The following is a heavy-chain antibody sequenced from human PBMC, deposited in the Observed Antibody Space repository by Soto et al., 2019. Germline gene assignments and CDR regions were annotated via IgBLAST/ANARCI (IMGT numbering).Heavy chain of an antibody. Sequence: QVQLVQSGAEVKKPGASVKVSCKASGYTFTSYDINWVRQATGQGLEWMGWMNPNSGNTGYAQKFQGRVTMTRSTSRSTAYMELSSLRSEDTAVYYCARGGYYYDSSAYYRPFDYWGQGTLVNVSS. CDR3: ARGGYYYDSSAYYRPFDY. J-gene: IGHJ4*02. D-gene: IGHD3-22*01. CDR2: MNPNSGNT. CDR1: GYTFTSYD. V-gene: IGHV1-8*01.